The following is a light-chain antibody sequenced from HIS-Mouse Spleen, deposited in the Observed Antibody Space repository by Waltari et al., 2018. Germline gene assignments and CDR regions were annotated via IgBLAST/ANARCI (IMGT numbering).Light chain of an antibody. V-gene: IGKV1-9*01. CDR2: AAS. CDR1: QGIRSY. CDR3: QQLNSYPPT. J-gene: IGKJ1*01. Sequence: DIKFTQSPSFLSASVGDRVTTTCRASQGIRSYLAWYQQKPGKAPKLLIYAASTLQSGVPSRFSGSGSGTEFTLTISSLQPEDFATYYCQQLNSYPPTFGQGTKVEIK.